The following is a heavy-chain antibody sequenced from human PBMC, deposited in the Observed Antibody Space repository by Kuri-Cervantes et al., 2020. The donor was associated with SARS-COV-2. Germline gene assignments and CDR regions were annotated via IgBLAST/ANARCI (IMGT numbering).Heavy chain of an antibody. V-gene: IGHV3-64*01. CDR2: ISSNGGST. CDR3: ARGDFGVAIDY. CDR1: GFTFSSYA. J-gene: IGHJ4*02. Sequence: GGSLRLSCAASGFTFSSYAMHWVRQAPGKGLEYVSAISSNGGSTYYANSVKGRFTISRDNSKNTLYLQMGSLRAEDMAVYYCARGDFGVAIDYWGQGTLVTVSS. D-gene: IGHD3-3*01.